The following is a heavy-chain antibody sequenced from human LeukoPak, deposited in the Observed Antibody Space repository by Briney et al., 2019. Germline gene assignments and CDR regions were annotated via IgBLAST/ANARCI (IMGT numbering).Heavy chain of an antibody. CDR2: INPNSGGT. D-gene: IGHD6-6*01. CDR3: ASPGSSSSRDYYYHMDV. CDR1: GYTFTGYY. Sequence: EASVKVSCKAPGYTFTGYYMHWVRQAPGQGLEWMGWINPNSGGTNYAQKFQGRVTMTRDTSISRAYMELSRLRSDDTAVYYCASPGSSSSRDYYYHMDVWGKGTTVTVSS. J-gene: IGHJ6*03. V-gene: IGHV1-2*02.